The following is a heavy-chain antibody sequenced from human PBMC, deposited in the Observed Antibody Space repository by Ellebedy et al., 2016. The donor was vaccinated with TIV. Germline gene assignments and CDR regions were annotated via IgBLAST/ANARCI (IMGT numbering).Heavy chain of an antibody. V-gene: IGHV1-46*01. CDR3: ARDFCSGGSCFDYFDY. CDR2: INPSGGST. D-gene: IGHD2-15*01. J-gene: IGHJ4*02. CDR1: GYTFTSYY. Sequence: ASVKVSCKASGYTFTSYYMHWVRQAPGQGLEWMGIINPSGGSTSYAQKFQGRVTMTRDTSTSTVYMELGSLRSEDTAVYYCARDFCSGGSCFDYFDYWGQGTLVTVSS.